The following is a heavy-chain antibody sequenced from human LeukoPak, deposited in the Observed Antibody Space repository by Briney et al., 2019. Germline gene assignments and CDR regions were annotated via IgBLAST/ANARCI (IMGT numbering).Heavy chain of an antibody. CDR1: GYSISSGYY. CDR3: ASSTRGSYDY. D-gene: IGHD1-26*01. J-gene: IGHJ4*02. V-gene: IGHV4-38-2*02. CDR2: IYHSGST. Sequence: SETLSLTCTVSGYSISSGYYWGWIRQPPGKGLEWIGSIYHSGSTYYNPSLKSRVTISVDTSKNQFSLKLSSVTAADTAVYYCASSTRGSYDYWGQGTLVTVSS.